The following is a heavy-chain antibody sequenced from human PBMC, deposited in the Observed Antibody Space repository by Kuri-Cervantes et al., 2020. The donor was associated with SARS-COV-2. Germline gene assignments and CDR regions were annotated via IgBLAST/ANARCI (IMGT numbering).Heavy chain of an antibody. J-gene: IGHJ4*02. CDR1: GGSISSSSYY. CDR2: IYYSGST. D-gene: IGHD3-3*01. CDR3: ARRTYYDFWSGHFDY. Sequence: GSLRLSCTVSGGSISSSSYYWGWIRQPPGKGLEWIGSIYYSGSTYYHPSLKSRVTISVDTSKDQFYLKLSSVTDADTAVYYCARRTYYDFWSGHFDYWGQGTLVTVSS. V-gene: IGHV4-39*01.